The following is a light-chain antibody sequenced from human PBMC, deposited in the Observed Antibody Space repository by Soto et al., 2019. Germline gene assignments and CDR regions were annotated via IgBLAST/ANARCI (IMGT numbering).Light chain of an antibody. Sequence: EIVFTQSPATLSLSPCERSTLSCIASQSVSSYLAWYQQKPGQAPRLLIYDASNRATGIPARFSGSGSGTDFTLTISSLEPEDFAVYYCQQRSNWPQVTFGQGTRLEI. CDR3: QQRSNWPQVT. J-gene: IGKJ5*01. CDR1: QSVSSY. V-gene: IGKV3-11*01. CDR2: DAS.